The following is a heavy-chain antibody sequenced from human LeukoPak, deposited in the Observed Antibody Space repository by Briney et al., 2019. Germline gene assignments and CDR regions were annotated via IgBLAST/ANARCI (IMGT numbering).Heavy chain of an antibody. D-gene: IGHD2-2*01. CDR2: VFPFDSDV. V-gene: IGHV5-51*01. J-gene: IGHJ4*02. Sequence: GESLKISCQGSGYSFTTYWIGWVRQMPGEGLEWVGIVFPFDSDVRYSPSFQGQVTVSADKSISTAYLQWSSLKASDTAMYYCARHALGCSTTSCHWDYWGQGTLVTASS. CDR1: GYSFTTYW. CDR3: ARHALGCSTTSCHWDY.